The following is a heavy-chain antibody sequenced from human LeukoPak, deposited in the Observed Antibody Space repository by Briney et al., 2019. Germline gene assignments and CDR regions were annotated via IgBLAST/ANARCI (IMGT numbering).Heavy chain of an antibody. V-gene: IGHV3-9*01. D-gene: IGHD5-12*01. J-gene: IGHJ6*02. CDR3: ARDAWRRAFNYGMDV. CDR1: GFTFDDYA. CDR2: ISWSSGNI. Sequence: GGSLRLSCAASGFTFDDYAMHWVRQAPGRGLEWVAGISWSSGNIGYADSVKGRFTISRDNAENSLHLQMNSLRTEDTALYFCARDAWRRAFNYGMDVWGQGTTVAVSS.